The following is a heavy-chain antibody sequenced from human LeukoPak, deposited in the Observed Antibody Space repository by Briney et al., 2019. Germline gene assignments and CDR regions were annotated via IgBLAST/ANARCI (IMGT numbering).Heavy chain of an antibody. Sequence: SQTLSLTCTVSADSLSSGGHYWAWVRQFPGKGLESIGFIDDSGRSRHNPSLRDRVAISVDTSRKQFALKLSSVTAADTAMYYCARGGNRFGGFYFDYWGQGIQVIVSS. D-gene: IGHD3-10*01. CDR3: ARGGNRFGGFYFDY. CDR1: ADSLSSGGHY. J-gene: IGHJ4*02. CDR2: IDDSGRS. V-gene: IGHV4-31*03.